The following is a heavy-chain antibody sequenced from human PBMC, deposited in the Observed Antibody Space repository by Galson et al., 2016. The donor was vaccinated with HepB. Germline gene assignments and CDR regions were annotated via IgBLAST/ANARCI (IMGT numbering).Heavy chain of an antibody. CDR1: GYTLAELS. CDR3: ATWAKWELFYFDY. D-gene: IGHD1-26*01. Sequence: SVKVSCKVSGYTLAELSMHWVRQAPGKGLEWMGGFDAEDGGTIYAQKFQGRVTMTEDTSTDTAYMELSSLRSEDTAVYYCATWAKWELFYFDYWGQGTLVTVSS. V-gene: IGHV1-24*01. J-gene: IGHJ4*02. CDR2: FDAEDGGT.